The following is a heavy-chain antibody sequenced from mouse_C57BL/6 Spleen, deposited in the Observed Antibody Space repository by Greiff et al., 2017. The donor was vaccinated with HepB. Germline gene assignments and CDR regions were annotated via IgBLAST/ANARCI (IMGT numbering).Heavy chain of an antibody. CDR2: INPGSGGT. D-gene: IGHD2-4*01. Sequence: QVQLKESGAELVRPGTSVKVSCKASGYAFTNYLIEWVKQRPGQGLEWIGVINPGSGGTNYNEKFKGKATLTADKSSSTAYMQLSSLTSEDSAVYFCARERAYDYDDYFDYWGQGTTLTVSS. CDR3: ARERAYDYDDYFDY. V-gene: IGHV1-54*01. CDR1: GYAFTNYL. J-gene: IGHJ2*01.